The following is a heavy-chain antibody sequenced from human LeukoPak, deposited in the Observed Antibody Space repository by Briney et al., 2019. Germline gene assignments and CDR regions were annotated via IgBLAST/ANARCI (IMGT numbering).Heavy chain of an antibody. CDR3: ARDRASEYYFDY. CDR2: IYYTGST. Sequence: SETLSLTCTVSGGSISSSSYCWGWIRQPPGKGLEWIGSIYYTGSTYYNPSLKSRVTISVDTSKNQFSLKLSSVTAADTAVYYCARDRASEYYFDYWGQGTMVTVSS. D-gene: IGHD1-14*01. CDR1: GGSISSSSYC. J-gene: IGHJ4*02. V-gene: IGHV4-39*07.